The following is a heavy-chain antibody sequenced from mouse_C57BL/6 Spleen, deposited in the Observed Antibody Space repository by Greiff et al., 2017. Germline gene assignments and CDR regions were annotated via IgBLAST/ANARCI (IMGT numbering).Heavy chain of an antibody. CDR3: AGTGTDWYFDV. CDR1: GSTFSDYG. Sequence: EVQVVESGGGLVKPGGSLKLSCAASGSTFSDYGMHWVRQAPEKGLEWVAYISSGSSTIYYADTVKGRFTISRDNAKNTLFLQMTSLRSEDTAMYYCAGTGTDWYFDVWGTGTTVTVSS. CDR2: ISSGSSTI. V-gene: IGHV5-17*01. D-gene: IGHD4-1*01. J-gene: IGHJ1*03.